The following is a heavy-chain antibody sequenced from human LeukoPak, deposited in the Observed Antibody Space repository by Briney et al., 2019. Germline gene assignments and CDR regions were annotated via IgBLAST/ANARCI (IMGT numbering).Heavy chain of an antibody. CDR2: IYSSGST. CDR3: ARCIPSVVLTALHAFDI. J-gene: IGHJ3*02. D-gene: IGHD2-21*02. Sequence: PSDTLSLTCNVSGASISSSSYYWGWIRQPPGKELEWIGSIYSSGSTYYNTSLKSRVAISLDTSKNFFSLRLSSVTAADTAVYYCARCIPSVVLTALHAFDIWGQGTMVTVSS. V-gene: IGHV4-39*02. CDR1: GASISSSSYY.